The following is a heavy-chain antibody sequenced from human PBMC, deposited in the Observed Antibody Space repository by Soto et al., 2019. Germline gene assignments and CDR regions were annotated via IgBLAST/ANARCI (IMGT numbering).Heavy chain of an antibody. V-gene: IGHV4-30-2*01. CDR2: IYHSGST. D-gene: IGHD3-3*01. CDR3: ARGQDRDDFWRGSRPPGGRNWFAP. CDR1: GGSISSGGYS. J-gene: IGHJ5*02. Sequence: SETLSLTCAVSGGSISSGGYSWSWIRQPPGKGLEWIGYIYHSGSTYYNPSLKSRVTISVDRSKNQFSLKLSSVTAADTAVYYCARGQDRDDFWRGSRPPGGRNWFAPWGQGTLATVSS.